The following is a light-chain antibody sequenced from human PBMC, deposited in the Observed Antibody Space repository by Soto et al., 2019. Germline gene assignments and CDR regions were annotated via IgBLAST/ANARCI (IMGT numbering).Light chain of an antibody. CDR1: QTISSW. CDR3: QQYNHYST. Sequence: DIQMTQSPSTLSGSVGDRVTITCRASQTISSWLAWYQQKPGKAPNLLISDASSLESGVPSRFSGSGSGTEFTLTITSLQPDDSATYYCQQYNHYSTFGQGTKVDIK. CDR2: DAS. J-gene: IGKJ1*01. V-gene: IGKV1-5*01.